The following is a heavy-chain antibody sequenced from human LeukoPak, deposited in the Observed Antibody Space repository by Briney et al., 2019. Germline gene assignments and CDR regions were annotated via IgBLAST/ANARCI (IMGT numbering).Heavy chain of an antibody. Sequence: GSLRLSCAASGFTFSSPGMNWVRQAPGKGLEWVSYISSSSSTIYYADSVKGRFTISRDNSKNTLYLQMNSLRAEDMAVYYCAKAPGGYYYFYDYWGQGTLVTVSS. V-gene: IGHV3-48*01. CDR3: AKAPGGYYYFYDY. D-gene: IGHD3-22*01. CDR1: GFTFSSPG. J-gene: IGHJ4*02. CDR2: ISSSSSTI.